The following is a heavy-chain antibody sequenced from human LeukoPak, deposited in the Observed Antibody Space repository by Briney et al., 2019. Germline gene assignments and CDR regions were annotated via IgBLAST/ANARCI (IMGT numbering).Heavy chain of an antibody. CDR3: AKDSYYYDSSGSFY. D-gene: IGHD3-22*01. V-gene: IGHV3-23*01. CDR2: ISGSGGST. J-gene: IGHJ4*02. Sequence: GGSLRLSCAASGFTFSSYAMSWVRQAPGKGLEWVSAISGSGGSTYYADSVKGRFTISRDNSKNTLYLQMNSLRAEDTAVYYCAKDSYYYDSSGSFYWGQGTLVTVSS. CDR1: GFTFSSYA.